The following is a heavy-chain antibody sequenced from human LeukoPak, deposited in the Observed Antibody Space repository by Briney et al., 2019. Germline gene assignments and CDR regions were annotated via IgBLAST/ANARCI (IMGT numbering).Heavy chain of an antibody. Sequence: ASVKVSCKASGYTFTSYYMHWVRQAPGQGLEWMGIINPSGGSTSYAQKFQGRVTMTRDTSTSTVYMELCSLRSEDTAVYYCARDQVRGVMGVDYYYYYGMDVWGQGTTVTVSS. CDR2: INPSGGST. CDR3: ARDQVRGVMGVDYYYYYGMDV. V-gene: IGHV1-46*01. D-gene: IGHD3-10*01. J-gene: IGHJ6*02. CDR1: GYTFTSYY.